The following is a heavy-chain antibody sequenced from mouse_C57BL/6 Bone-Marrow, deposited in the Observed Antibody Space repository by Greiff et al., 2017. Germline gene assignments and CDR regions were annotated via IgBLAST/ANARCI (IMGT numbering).Heavy chain of an antibody. CDR1: GYTFTSYG. V-gene: IGHV1-81*01. CDR3: ARSGRWPRGGY. J-gene: IGHJ2*01. CDR2: IYPRSGNT. Sequence: QVQLQQSGAELARPGASVKLSCKASGYTFTSYGISWVKQSTGQGLEWIGEIYPRSGNTYYPEKFKGKATLTADKSSSTAYMELRSLTAEDPAVYCCARSGRWPRGGYWGQGTTLTVSS. D-gene: IGHD2-3*01.